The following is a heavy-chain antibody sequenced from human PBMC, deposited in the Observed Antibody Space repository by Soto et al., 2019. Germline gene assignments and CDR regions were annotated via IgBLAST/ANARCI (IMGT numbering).Heavy chain of an antibody. CDR1: GYTFTSYG. CDR3: AREDSVGYYYGMDV. Sequence: GASVKVSCKASGYTFTSYGISWVRQAPGQGLEWMGWISAYNGNTNYALKLQGRVTMTTDTSTSTAYMELRSLRSDDTAVYYCAREDSVGYYYGMDVWGQGTTVTVSS. J-gene: IGHJ6*02. CDR2: ISAYNGNT. V-gene: IGHV1-18*01.